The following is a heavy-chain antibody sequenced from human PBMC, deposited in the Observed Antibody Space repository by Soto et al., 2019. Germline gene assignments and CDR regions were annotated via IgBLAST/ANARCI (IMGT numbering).Heavy chain of an antibody. V-gene: IGHV1-69*01. CDR2: IIPIFGTT. CDR3: ARREYYDSSGYYDY. CDR1: GGTFSSFA. J-gene: IGHJ4*02. Sequence: QVQPVQSGAEVKKPGSSVKVSCKASGGTFSSFALTWVRQAPGQGLEWMGGIIPIFGTTNYAQKFQGRGTITADESTSSVYMELSSLRSEDTAVYYCARREYYDSSGYYDYWGQGTLVTVSS. D-gene: IGHD3-22*01.